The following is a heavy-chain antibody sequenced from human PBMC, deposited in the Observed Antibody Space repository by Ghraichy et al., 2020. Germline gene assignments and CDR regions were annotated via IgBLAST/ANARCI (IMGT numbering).Heavy chain of an antibody. Sequence: SETLSLTCAVYGGSFSGYYWSWIRQPPGKGLEWIGEINHSGSTNYNPSLKSRVTISVDTSKNQFSLKLSSVTAADTAVYYCARGRLGRYYDSSGYYYGYYYYYYMDVWGKGTTVTVYS. CDR1: GGSFSGYY. CDR3: ARGRLGRYYDSSGYYYGYYYYYYMDV. D-gene: IGHD3-22*01. J-gene: IGHJ6*03. V-gene: IGHV4-34*01. CDR2: INHSGST.